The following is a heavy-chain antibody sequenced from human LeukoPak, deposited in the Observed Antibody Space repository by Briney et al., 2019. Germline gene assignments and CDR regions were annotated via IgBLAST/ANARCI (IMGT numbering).Heavy chain of an antibody. CDR1: GGSISSYY. CDR3: ARDLYCSGGSCYSTSGFGVDY. D-gene: IGHD2-15*01. V-gene: IGHV4-4*07. J-gene: IGHJ4*02. CDR2: IYTSGST. Sequence: SETLSLTCTVSGGSISSYYWSWIRQPAGKGLEWIGRIYTSGSTNYNPSLKSRVTMSVDTSKNQFSLKLSSVTAADTAVYYCARDLYCSGGSCYSTSGFGVDYWGQGTLVTVSS.